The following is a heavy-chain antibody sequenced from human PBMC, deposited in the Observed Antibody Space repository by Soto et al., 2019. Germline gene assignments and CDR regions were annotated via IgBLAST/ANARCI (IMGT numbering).Heavy chain of an antibody. CDR3: ARDQPGYSYGYGLGY. J-gene: IGHJ4*02. CDR2: ISSSSSTI. CDR1: GFTFSSYS. Sequence: GGSLRLSCAASGFTFSSYSMNWFRQAPGKGLEWVSYISSSSSTIYYADSVKGRFTISRDNAKNSLYLQMNSLRDEDTAVYYCARDQPGYSYGYGLGYWGQGTLVTVSS. D-gene: IGHD5-18*01. V-gene: IGHV3-48*02.